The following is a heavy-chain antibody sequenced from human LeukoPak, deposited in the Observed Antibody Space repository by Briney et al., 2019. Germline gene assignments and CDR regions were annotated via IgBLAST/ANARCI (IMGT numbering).Heavy chain of an antibody. Sequence: GGSLRLSCEASGFIFSRDSMNWVRQAPGKGLEWISYISHDSGVRYYADSVRGRFTISRDNTKNSLHLQMHSLRAEDTAVYYCVRDNPRCCGVVPANIDDYWGQGTLVTVSS. J-gene: IGHJ4*02. CDR1: GFIFSRDS. CDR2: ISHDSGVR. D-gene: IGHD2-15*01. V-gene: IGHV3-48*01. CDR3: VRDNPRCCGVVPANIDDY.